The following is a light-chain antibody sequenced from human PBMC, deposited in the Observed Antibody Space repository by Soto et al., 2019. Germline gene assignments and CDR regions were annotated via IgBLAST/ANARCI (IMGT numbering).Light chain of an antibody. CDR2: KAS. V-gene: IGKV1-5*03. CDR3: QQYNSYPFLT. CDR1: QSISSW. J-gene: IGKJ4*01. Sequence: DIQMTQSPSTLSASVGDRVTITCRASQSISSWLAWYQQKPGKAPKLLIYKASSLESGVPSRFSGSGSGTEFTLTISSLQPDDFATYYCQQYNSYPFLTFGGGTKVEIK.